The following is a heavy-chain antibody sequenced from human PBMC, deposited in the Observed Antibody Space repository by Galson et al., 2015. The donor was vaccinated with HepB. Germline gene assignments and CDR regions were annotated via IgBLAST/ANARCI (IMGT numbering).Heavy chain of an antibody. CDR3: ARDQYPYYYDSSGYFADGVLCYY. CDR1: GFTFSSYW. CDR2: IKQDGSEK. D-gene: IGHD3-22*01. Sequence: SLRLSCAASGFTFSSYWMSWVRQAPGKGLEWVANIKQDGSEKYYVDSVKGRFTISRDNAKNSLYLQMNSLRAEDTAVYYCARDQYPYYYDSSGYFADGVLCYYWGQGTLVTVAS. J-gene: IGHJ4*02. V-gene: IGHV3-7*03.